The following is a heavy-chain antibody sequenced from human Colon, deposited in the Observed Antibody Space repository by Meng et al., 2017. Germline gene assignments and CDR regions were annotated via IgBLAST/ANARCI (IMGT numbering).Heavy chain of an antibody. D-gene: IGHD3/OR15-3a*01. V-gene: IGHV3-30*12. CDR1: GFSFSSHG. CDR3: AKGRTSDY. CDR2: TSYDASNK. Sequence: VQLGEPGGGGVPPGKSLRLSCAASGFSFSSHGMHWVRQAPGKGLEWVAITSYDASNKFYADSVKGRFTISRDNSRNTLYLQMNSLRAEDTAVYYCAKGRTSDYWGQGTLVTVSS. J-gene: IGHJ4*02.